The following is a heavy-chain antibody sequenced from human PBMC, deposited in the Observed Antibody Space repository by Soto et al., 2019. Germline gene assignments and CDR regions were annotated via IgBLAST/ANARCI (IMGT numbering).Heavy chain of an antibody. D-gene: IGHD6-13*01. V-gene: IGHV4-34*01. CDR2: INHSGST. Sequence: SETLSLTCAVYGGSFSGYYWSWIRQPPGKGLEWIGEINHSGSTNYNPSLKSRVTISVDTSKNQFSLKLSSVTAADTAVYCCAREANIAAANWFDPWGQGTLVTVSS. CDR1: GGSFSGYY. J-gene: IGHJ5*02. CDR3: AREANIAAANWFDP.